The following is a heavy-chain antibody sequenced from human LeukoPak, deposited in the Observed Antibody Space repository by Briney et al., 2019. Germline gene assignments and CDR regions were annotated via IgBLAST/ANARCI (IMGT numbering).Heavy chain of an antibody. Sequence: APVTVSCKASGYTFTSYGISWVRQAPGKGLEWMGWISAYNGNTNYAQKLQGRVTMTTDTSTSTAYMELRSLRSDDTAVYYCARADWNYYYYYMDVWGKGTTVTVSS. D-gene: IGHD3/OR15-3a*01. J-gene: IGHJ6*03. CDR3: ARADWNYYYYYMDV. CDR1: GYTFTSYG. CDR2: ISAYNGNT. V-gene: IGHV1-18*01.